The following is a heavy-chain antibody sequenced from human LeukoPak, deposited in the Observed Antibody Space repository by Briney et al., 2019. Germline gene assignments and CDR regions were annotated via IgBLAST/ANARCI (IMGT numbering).Heavy chain of an antibody. CDR2: INTNTGNP. CDR3: ARYVLLWFGEPPAEGMDV. D-gene: IGHD3-10*01. CDR1: GYTFTSYA. J-gene: IGHJ6*02. Sequence: ASVTVSFKASGYTFTSYAMNWVRQGPGQGLGWTGWINTNTGNPTYAQGFTGRFFFSLDTSVSTAYLQISSLKAEDTAVYYCARYVLLWFGEPPAEGMDVWGQGTTVTVS. V-gene: IGHV7-4-1*02.